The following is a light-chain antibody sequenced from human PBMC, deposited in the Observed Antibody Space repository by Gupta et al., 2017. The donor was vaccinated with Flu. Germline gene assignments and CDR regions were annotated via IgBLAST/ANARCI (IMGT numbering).Light chain of an antibody. Sequence: PATLALSPGEGATFSCRASQSVGSYFACYQQKPGQPPRLLIFASSNRATGIPARFSGSGSGTEFTLTISSLEPEDSGLYYCQQRSNWPLTFDGGTKVEIK. CDR2: ASS. J-gene: IGKJ4*02. CDR3: QQRSNWPLT. V-gene: IGKV3-11*01. CDR1: QSVGSY.